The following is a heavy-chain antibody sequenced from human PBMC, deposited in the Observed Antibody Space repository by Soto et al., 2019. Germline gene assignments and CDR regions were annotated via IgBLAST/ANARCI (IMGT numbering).Heavy chain of an antibody. CDR1: GFTLSSYA. Sequence: EVQLLESGGGLVQPGGSLRLSCAASGFTLSSYAMSWVRQAPGKGLEWVSALSGSGGSTYYADSVKGRFTISRDNSKSQLYLRMNSMRAEDTAVYYCAGSSDWYAWFDPWGQGTLVTVSS. CDR2: LSGSGGST. CDR3: AGSSDWYAWFDP. J-gene: IGHJ5*02. D-gene: IGHD6-19*01. V-gene: IGHV3-23*01.